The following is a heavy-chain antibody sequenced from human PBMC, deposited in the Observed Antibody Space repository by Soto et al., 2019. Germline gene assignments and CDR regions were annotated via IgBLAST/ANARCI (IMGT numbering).Heavy chain of an antibody. D-gene: IGHD3-22*01. CDR3: ASFRGSNSNGYYFE. CDR1: GFTFSAHG. V-gene: IGHV3-33*01. CDR2: IWFDGSSQ. Sequence: PGGSLRLSCAASGFTFSAHGMHWVRQAPGKGLEWVAVIWFDGSSQYYGDSVRGRFTISRDNSKNTLYLQMTSLRAEDTAIYYCASFRGSNSNGYYFEWGQGTLVTVSS. J-gene: IGHJ4*02.